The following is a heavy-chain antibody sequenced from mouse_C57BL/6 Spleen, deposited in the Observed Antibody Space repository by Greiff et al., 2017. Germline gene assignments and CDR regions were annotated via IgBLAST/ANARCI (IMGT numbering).Heavy chain of an antibody. CDR3: ARRFGSSLYWYCDV. CDR1: GFTFSDYY. D-gene: IGHD1-1*01. V-gene: IGHV5-12*01. CDR2: ISNGGGST. Sequence: EVQRVESGGGLVQPGGSLKLSCAASGFTFSDYYMYWVRQTPEKRLEWVAYISNGGGSTYYPDTVKGRFTISRDNAKNTLYLQMSRLKSEDTAMYYCARRFGSSLYWYCDVWGTGTTVTVSS. J-gene: IGHJ1*03.